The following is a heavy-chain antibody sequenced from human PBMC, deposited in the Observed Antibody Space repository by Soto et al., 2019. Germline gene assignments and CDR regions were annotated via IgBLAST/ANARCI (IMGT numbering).Heavy chain of an antibody. CDR3: AKDRRAGGNYGFYSDF. Sequence: PGGSLRLSCAASGFPFSSYGMTWVRQAPGKGLEWVSFSSATGAGTYYADSVKGRFTISRDNSKNTLYLQMTSLRADDTAVYYCAKDRRAGGNYGFYSDFWGQGALVTVSS. CDR1: GFPFSSYG. V-gene: IGHV3-23*01. D-gene: IGHD1-7*01. CDR2: SSATGAGT. J-gene: IGHJ4*02.